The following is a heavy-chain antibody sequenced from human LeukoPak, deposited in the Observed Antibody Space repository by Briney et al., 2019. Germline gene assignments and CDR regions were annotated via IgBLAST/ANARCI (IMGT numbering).Heavy chain of an antibody. CDR1: GYSFTSYW. Sequence: AGESLKISCKGSGYSFTSYWMGWVRQWPGKGLDWMGNPYPGASDTSYSPPFQGQVTISADQSISTAYLQWSSLKASDTAMYYCARQGDFWSDFDPWGQGALVTVSS. CDR2: PYPGASDT. V-gene: IGHV5-51*01. J-gene: IGHJ5*02. CDR3: ARQGDFWSDFDP. D-gene: IGHD3-3*01.